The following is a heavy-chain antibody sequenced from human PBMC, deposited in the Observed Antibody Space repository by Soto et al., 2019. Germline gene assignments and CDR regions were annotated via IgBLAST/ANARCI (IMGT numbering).Heavy chain of an antibody. CDR3: ATDNFYDNSGYSWFDP. D-gene: IGHD3-22*01. J-gene: IGHJ5*02. CDR2: FYPEDGET. CDR1: GYTLTELS. V-gene: IGHV1-24*01. Sequence: ASGKFSCNVSGYTLTELSMHWVRQAPGKWLEWMGSFYPEDGETLYAQNFQCIVTMTEDASTDTVYMELSSLRSEDTAVYYCATDNFYDNSGYSWFDPWGQGTQVTVSS.